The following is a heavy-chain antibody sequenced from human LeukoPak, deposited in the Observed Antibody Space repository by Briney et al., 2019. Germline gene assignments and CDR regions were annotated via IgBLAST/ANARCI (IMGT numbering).Heavy chain of an antibody. CDR2: INHSGNT. J-gene: IGHJ4*02. Sequence: SETLSLTCAVYGGSFSGYYWSWIRQPPGKGLEWIGEINHSGNTNYNPSLKSRVTISVDTSKNQFSLKLSSVTAADKAVYYCAQAPYYYDSSGYYYSYWGQGTLVTVSS. CDR3: AQAPYYYDSSGYYYSY. CDR1: GGSFSGYY. V-gene: IGHV4-34*01. D-gene: IGHD3-22*01.